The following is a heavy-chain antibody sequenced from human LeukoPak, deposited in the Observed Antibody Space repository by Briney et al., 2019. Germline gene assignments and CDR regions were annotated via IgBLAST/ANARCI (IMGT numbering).Heavy chain of an antibody. Sequence: SETLSLTCTVSGGSISSSSYCWGWIRQPPGKGLEWIGSIYYSGSTYYNPSLKSRVTISVDTSKNQFSLKLSSVTAADTAVYYCASGLVVITDYWGQGTLVTVSS. CDR1: GGSISSSSYC. J-gene: IGHJ4*02. CDR2: IYYSGST. CDR3: ASGLVVITDY. D-gene: IGHD3-22*01. V-gene: IGHV4-39*01.